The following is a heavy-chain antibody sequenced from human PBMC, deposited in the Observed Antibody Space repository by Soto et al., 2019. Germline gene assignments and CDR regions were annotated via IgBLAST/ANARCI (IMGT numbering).Heavy chain of an antibody. V-gene: IGHV1-8*01. CDR1: GYTFTSYD. J-gene: IGHJ6*02. CDR2: MNPNSGNT. D-gene: IGHD3-10*01. Sequence: QVQLVQSGAEVKKPGASVKVSCKASGYTFTSYDINWVRQATGQGLEWMGWMNPNSGNTGYAQKFQGRVTMTRITSISTAYMERSSLRSEDTAVYYCARGRINYYGSGSYYNGGGYYYGMDVWGQGTTVTVSS. CDR3: ARGRINYYGSGSYYNGGGYYYGMDV.